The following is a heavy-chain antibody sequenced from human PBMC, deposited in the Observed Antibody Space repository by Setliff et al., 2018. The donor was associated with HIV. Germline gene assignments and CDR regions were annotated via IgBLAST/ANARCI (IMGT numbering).Heavy chain of an antibody. D-gene: IGHD3-22*01. J-gene: IGHJ3*02. CDR1: GVSITYNY. Sequence: SETLSLTCTVSGVSITYNYWTWIRQPPGKGPEWIGYIHYSGRTKYNPSLKSRVTMSVDTSKNQFSLKLKSVTAADTAVYYCAREDTTGYYSLSAFDIWGQGTLVTVSS. V-gene: IGHV4-59*12. CDR3: AREDTTGYYSLSAFDI. CDR2: IHYSGRT.